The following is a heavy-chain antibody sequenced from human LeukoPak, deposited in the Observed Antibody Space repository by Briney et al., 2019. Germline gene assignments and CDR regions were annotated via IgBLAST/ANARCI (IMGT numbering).Heavy chain of an antibody. CDR2: INPNSGGT. D-gene: IGHD5-18*01. V-gene: IGHV1-2*02. CDR3: ARLQRGYSYGYDY. CDR1: GYTFTGYY. J-gene: IGHJ4*02. Sequence: ASVKVSCKASGYTFTGYYMHWVRQAPGQGLEWMGWINPNSGGTSYAQKFQGRVTMTRDMSTSTVYMELSSLRSEDTAVYYCARLQRGYSYGYDYWGQGTLVTVSS.